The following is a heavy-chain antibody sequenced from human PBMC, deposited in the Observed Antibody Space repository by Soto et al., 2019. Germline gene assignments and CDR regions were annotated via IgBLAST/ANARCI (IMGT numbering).Heavy chain of an antibody. CDR2: ITCNGDNE. V-gene: IGHV3-64*04. D-gene: IGHD6-19*01. J-gene: IGHJ1*01. Sequence: PGGSLRLSCSASGFTFSSYAMHWVRQAPGKGLEYVSIITCNGDNEYYADSVKGRFTISRDNSKNTLYLQMNSLRAEDTAVYYCAKGVPGIAVAGTGYFQHWGQGTLVTVFS. CDR1: GFTFSSYA. CDR3: AKGVPGIAVAGTGYFQH.